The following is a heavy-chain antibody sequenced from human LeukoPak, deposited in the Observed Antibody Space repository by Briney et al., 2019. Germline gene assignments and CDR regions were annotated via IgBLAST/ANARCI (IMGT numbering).Heavy chain of an antibody. D-gene: IGHD3-3*01. J-gene: IGHJ6*02. Sequence: GGSLRLSCAASGFTVSSNYMSWVRQAPGKGLEWVSVIYSGGSTYYADSVKGRFSISRDNSKNTLYLQMNSLRSEDTAVYYCATEGNYDFWSGFSRVGLYYYGMDVWGQGTTVTVSS. CDR1: GFTVSSNY. CDR2: IYSGGST. CDR3: ATEGNYDFWSGFSRVGLYYYGMDV. V-gene: IGHV3-53*05.